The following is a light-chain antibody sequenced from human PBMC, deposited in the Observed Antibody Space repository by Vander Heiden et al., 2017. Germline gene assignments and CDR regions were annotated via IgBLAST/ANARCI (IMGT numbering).Light chain of an antibody. V-gene: IGKV4-1*01. J-gene: IGKJ5*01. Sequence: DILITHASDSLVGSLGERASINCKSSQTVLYSSNNKNYLAWYQQKSSRPPKLLIYWASTRHSGVPDRFSGSGSGTNFTLTISSLQAEDAAVYFCQQYPVPPITFGQGTQLEIK. CDR2: WAS. CDR3: QQYPVPPIT. CDR1: QTVLYSSNNKNY.